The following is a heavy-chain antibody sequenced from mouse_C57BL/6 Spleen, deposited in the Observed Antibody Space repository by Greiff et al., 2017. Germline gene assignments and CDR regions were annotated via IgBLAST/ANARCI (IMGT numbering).Heavy chain of an antibody. J-gene: IGHJ4*01. V-gene: IGHV1-75*01. CDR2: IFPGSGST. CDR1: GYTFTDYY. Sequence: VQRVESGPELVKPGASVKISCKASGYTFTDYYINWVKQRPGQGLEWIGWIFPGSGSTYYNEKFKGKATLTVDKSSSTAYMLLSSLTSEDSAVYFCARYVLGYYAIVYWGQGTSVTVSS. CDR3: ARYVLGYYAIVY.